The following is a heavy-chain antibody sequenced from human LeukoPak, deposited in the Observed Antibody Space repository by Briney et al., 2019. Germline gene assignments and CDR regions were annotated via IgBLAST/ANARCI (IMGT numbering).Heavy chain of an antibody. Sequence: SETLSLTCTVSGGSISSSSYYWGWIRQPPGKGLEWIGSIYYSGSTYYNPSLKSRVTISVDTSKNQFSLKLSSVTAADTAVYYCARKAIADYDFWSGYDKLYYFDYWGQGTLVTVSS. CDR3: ARKAIADYDFWSGYDKLYYFDY. J-gene: IGHJ4*02. D-gene: IGHD3-3*01. V-gene: IGHV4-39*01. CDR2: IYYSGST. CDR1: GGSISSSSYY.